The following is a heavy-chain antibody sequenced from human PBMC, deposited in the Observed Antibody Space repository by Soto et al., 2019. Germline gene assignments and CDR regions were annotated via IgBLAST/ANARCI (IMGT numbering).Heavy chain of an antibody. J-gene: IGHJ5*01. Sequence: SETLSLTCSVSGVSITSSYWNWIRQPPGKGLEWIGFVYYTGTTKYNPSLKSRVTISVDRSKNEFSLKLTSVTAADTAFYFCARDFAGRGPFDPWGQGTLVTVSS. CDR3: ARDFAGRGPFDP. CDR2: VYYTGTT. D-gene: IGHD1-26*01. V-gene: IGHV4-59*01. CDR1: GVSITSSY.